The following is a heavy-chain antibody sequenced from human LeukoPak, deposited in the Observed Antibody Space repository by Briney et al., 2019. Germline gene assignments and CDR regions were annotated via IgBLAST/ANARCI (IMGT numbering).Heavy chain of an antibody. V-gene: IGHV3-13*01. CDR3: AREARIAAAGTHYYYYYGMDV. CDR2: IGTAGDT. Sequence: GGSLRLSCAASGFTFSSYDMHWVRQATGKGLEWVSAIGTAGDTYYPGSVKGRFTISRENAKNSLYLQMNSLRAGDTAVYCCAREARIAAAGTHYYYYYGMDVWGQGTTVTVSS. D-gene: IGHD6-13*01. CDR1: GFTFSSYD. J-gene: IGHJ6*02.